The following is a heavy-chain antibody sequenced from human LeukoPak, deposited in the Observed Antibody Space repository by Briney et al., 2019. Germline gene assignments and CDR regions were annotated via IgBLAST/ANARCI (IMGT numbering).Heavy chain of an antibody. CDR3: ARLKLQYYYDSSGRGGYFDY. CDR1: GYTFTSYG. J-gene: IGHJ4*02. D-gene: IGHD3-22*01. Sequence: AASVKVSCKASGYTFTSYGISWVQQAPGQGLEWMGGIIPIFGTANYAQKFQGRVTITADESTSTAYMELSSLRSEDTAVYYCARLKLQYYYDSSGRGGYFDYWGQGTLVTVSS. V-gene: IGHV1-69*13. CDR2: IIPIFGTA.